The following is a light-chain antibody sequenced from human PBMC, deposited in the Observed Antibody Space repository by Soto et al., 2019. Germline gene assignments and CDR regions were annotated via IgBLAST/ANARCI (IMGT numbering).Light chain of an antibody. V-gene: IGKV3-20*01. J-gene: IGKJ5*01. Sequence: EIVLTQSPGTLSLSPGESATLSCRASRSLDSGQLAWYQQKVGRAPRLLIHDAFMRATGIPDRFSGSGSGTDFTLTIARLEPEEFAVYYCQQYGDSPRTFGQGTRLEIK. CDR2: DAF. CDR3: QQYGDSPRT. CDR1: RSLDSGQ.